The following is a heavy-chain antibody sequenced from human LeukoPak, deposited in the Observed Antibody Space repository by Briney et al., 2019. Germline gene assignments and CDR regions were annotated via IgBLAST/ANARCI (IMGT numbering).Heavy chain of an antibody. J-gene: IGHJ1*01. CDR3: AKDAHYDFWSGYFPEH. V-gene: IGHV3-48*02. D-gene: IGHD3-3*01. CDR2: SSSSSSTI. Sequence: PGGSLRLSCAASGFTFSSYSMNWVRQAPGKGLEWVSYSSSSSSTIYYADSVKGRFTISRDNAKNSLYLQMNSLRDEDTAVYYCAKDAHYDFWSGYFPEHWGQGTLVAVSS. CDR1: GFTFSSYS.